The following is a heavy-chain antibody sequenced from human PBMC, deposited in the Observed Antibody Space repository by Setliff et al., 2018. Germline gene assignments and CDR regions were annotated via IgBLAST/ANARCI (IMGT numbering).Heavy chain of an antibody. J-gene: IGHJ6*02. D-gene: IGHD2-15*01. V-gene: IGHV1-69*10. Sequence: ASVKVSCKASGGTFSSYAISWVRQAPGQGLEWMGGIIPILGIANYAQKFQGRVAITADKSTSTAYMELSSLRSEDTAVYYCARRYCSGGSCLEYYYYGMDVWGQGTTVTVSS. CDR3: ARRYCSGGSCLEYYYYGMDV. CDR2: IIPILGIA. CDR1: GGTFSSYA.